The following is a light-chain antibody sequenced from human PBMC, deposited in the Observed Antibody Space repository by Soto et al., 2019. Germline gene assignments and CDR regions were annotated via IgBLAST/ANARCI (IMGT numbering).Light chain of an antibody. CDR2: EVT. CDR3: TSFSSDSTPLV. J-gene: IGLJ2*01. V-gene: IGLV2-14*01. Sequence: QSVLTQPASVSGSPGQSISISCTGTSSDIGIYDYVSWYQHHPDKAPKLMIYEVTNRPSGVSNRFSGSKSGNTASLTISGLQADDEAHYYCTSFSSDSTPLVFGGGTKLTVL. CDR1: SSDIGIYDY.